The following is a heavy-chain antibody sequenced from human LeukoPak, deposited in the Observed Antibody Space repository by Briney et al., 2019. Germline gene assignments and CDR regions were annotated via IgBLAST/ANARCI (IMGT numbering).Heavy chain of an antibody. CDR1: GGSISSSNW. CDR2: IYHSGST. V-gene: IGHV4-4*02. Sequence: SETLSLTCAVSGGSISSSNWWSWVRQPPGKGLEWIEEIYHSGSTNYNPSLKSRVTISVDKSKNQFSLKLSSVTAADTAVHYCARVPGYYDSSGYYFIDYWGQGTLVTVSS. J-gene: IGHJ4*02. D-gene: IGHD3-22*01. CDR3: ARVPGYYDSSGYYFIDY.